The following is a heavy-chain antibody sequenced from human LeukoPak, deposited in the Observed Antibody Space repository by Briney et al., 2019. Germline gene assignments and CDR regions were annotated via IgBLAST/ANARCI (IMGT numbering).Heavy chain of an antibody. V-gene: IGHV4-38-2*02. Sequence: SETLSLTCTVSGYSISSGYYWGWIRQPPGKGLEWIGSIYHSGSTYYNPSLKSRVTISVDTSKNQFSLKLSSVTAADTAVYYCASRVVVTAPLDYWGQGTLVTVSS. CDR3: ASRVVVTAPLDY. J-gene: IGHJ4*02. D-gene: IGHD2-21*02. CDR2: IYHSGST. CDR1: GYSISSGYY.